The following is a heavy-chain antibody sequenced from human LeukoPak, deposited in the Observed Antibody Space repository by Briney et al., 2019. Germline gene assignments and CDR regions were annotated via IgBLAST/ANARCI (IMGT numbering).Heavy chain of an antibody. CDR2: ISWNSGHI. D-gene: IGHD3-3*01. V-gene: IGHV3-9*01. CDR1: GFTFDDYA. Sequence: GGSLRLSCAASGFTFDDYAMPWVRQTPGKGLEWVSGISWNSGHIGYADSVKGRFTISRDDSKSIAYLQMNSLKTEDTAVYYCTCSGSYLGYYYMDVWGKGTTVTISS. CDR3: TCSGSYLGYYYMDV. J-gene: IGHJ6*03.